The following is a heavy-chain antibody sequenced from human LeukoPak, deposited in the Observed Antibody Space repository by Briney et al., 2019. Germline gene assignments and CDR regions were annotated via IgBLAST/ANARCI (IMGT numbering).Heavy chain of an antibody. CDR1: GGSISSSSYY. V-gene: IGHV4-39*01. CDR3: ARHGLLWFGEFSHWFDP. J-gene: IGHJ5*02. CDR2: IYYSGST. D-gene: IGHD3-10*01. Sequence: PSETLSLTCTVSGGSISSSSYYWGWIRQPPGKGLEWIGSIYYSGSTYYNPSLKSRVTISVDTSKNQFSLKLSSVTAADTAVYYCARHGLLWFGEFSHWFDPWGQGTLVTVSS.